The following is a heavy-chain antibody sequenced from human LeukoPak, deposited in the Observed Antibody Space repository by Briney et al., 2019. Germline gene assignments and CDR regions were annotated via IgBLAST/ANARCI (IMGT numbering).Heavy chain of an antibody. D-gene: IGHD1-26*01. CDR1: KFTFTNAW. CDR2: IKSKTDGGTT. J-gene: IGHJ4*02. Sequence: GGSLRLSCAASKFTFTNAWMSWVRQAPGKGLEWVGRIKSKTDGGTTDYAAPVKGRFTISKDESKNTLYLQMNSLKTEDTAVYYCTTDPVGATNYWGQGALVTVSS. V-gene: IGHV3-15*01. CDR3: TTDPVGATNY.